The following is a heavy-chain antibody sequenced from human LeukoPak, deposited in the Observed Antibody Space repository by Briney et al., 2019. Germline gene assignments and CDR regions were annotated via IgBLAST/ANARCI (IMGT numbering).Heavy chain of an antibody. CDR3: VRESTSSGYYYAPDY. CDR2: ISGSGATT. V-gene: IGHV3-23*01. D-gene: IGHD3-22*01. Sequence: PGGSLRLSCAASGFSFRTYAMTWVRQAPGKGLEWVSIISGSGATTYNADPLKGRFTISRDNSKNTLYLQMNSLRAEDTAVYYCVRESTSSGYYYAPDYWGQGTLVTVS. J-gene: IGHJ4*02. CDR1: GFSFRTYA.